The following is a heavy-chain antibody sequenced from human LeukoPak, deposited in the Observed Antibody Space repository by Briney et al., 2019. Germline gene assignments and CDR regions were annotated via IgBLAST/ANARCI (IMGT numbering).Heavy chain of an antibody. CDR1: GFTFSSYA. V-gene: IGHV3-23*01. J-gene: IGHJ4*02. CDR2: ISGSGGST. D-gene: IGHD6-13*01. CDR3: AKDIRYSSSWTGDY. Sequence: PGGSLRLSCAASGFTFSSYAMSWVRQAPGKGLEWVSAISGSGGSTYYADSVKGRFTISRDNPKNTLYLQMNSLRAEDTAVYYCAKDIRYSSSWTGDYWGQGTLVTVSS.